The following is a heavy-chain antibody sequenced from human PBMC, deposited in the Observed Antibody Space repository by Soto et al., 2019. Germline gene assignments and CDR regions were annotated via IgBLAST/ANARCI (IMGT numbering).Heavy chain of an antibody. Sequence: QVQLQESGPGLVKPSGTLSLTCAVSGVSISSHHWWAWARQPPGKGLEWIGESHQSGNTNYNSSLESGVPISVDKSKNQFSLMLTSVTVADTAVYDCAPRDSSRFYWGQGTLVTVSS. CDR2: SHQSGNT. J-gene: IGHJ4*02. D-gene: IGHD6-13*01. CDR1: GVSISSHHW. V-gene: IGHV4-4*02. CDR3: APRDSSRFY.